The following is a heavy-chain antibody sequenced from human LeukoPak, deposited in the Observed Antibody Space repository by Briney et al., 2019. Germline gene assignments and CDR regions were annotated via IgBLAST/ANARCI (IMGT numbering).Heavy chain of an antibody. CDR1: GYSFTSYW. Sequence: GESLKISCKGSGYSFTSYWIGWVRQMPGKGLEWMGIIYPGDSDTRYSPSFQGQVTISADTSISIAYLQWSSLKASDTAIYYCARRRGDCSSATCFLDFWGQGTLVTVSS. CDR3: ARRRGDCSSATCFLDF. CDR2: IYPGDSDT. D-gene: IGHD2-2*01. J-gene: IGHJ4*02. V-gene: IGHV5-51*01.